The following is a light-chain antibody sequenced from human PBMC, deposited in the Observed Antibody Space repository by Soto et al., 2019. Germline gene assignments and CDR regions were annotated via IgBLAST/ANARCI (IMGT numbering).Light chain of an antibody. Sequence: QSVLTQPPSASGTPGQRVTISCSGSSSNIGSNTVNWYQQLPGTAPKLLIYSNNQRPSGVPDRFSGSKSGTSASLAISGLQSEDEADYYCAAWDDSLNRHRYVFGTGTTVTVL. CDR2: SNN. J-gene: IGLJ1*01. CDR1: SSNIGSNT. CDR3: AAWDDSLNRHRYV. V-gene: IGLV1-44*01.